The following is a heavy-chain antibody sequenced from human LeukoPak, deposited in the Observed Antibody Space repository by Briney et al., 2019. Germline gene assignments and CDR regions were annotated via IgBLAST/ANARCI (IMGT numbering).Heavy chain of an antibody. Sequence: KPSETLSLTCAVYGGSFSGYYWSWIRQPPGKGLEWVSYISSSGNIIYYVDSVKGRFTISRDNAKNSLYLQMNSLRAEDTAVYYCARDAKSGYSSSWNDYWGQGTLVTVSS. CDR1: GGSFSGYY. V-gene: IGHV3-11*01. CDR3: ARDAKSGYSSSWNDY. J-gene: IGHJ4*02. CDR2: ISSSGNII. D-gene: IGHD6-13*01.